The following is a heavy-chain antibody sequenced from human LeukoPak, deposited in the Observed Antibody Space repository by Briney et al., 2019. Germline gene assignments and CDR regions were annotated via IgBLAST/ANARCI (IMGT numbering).Heavy chain of an antibody. CDR1: GFTFSDYY. CDR3: AKDHRAYSYGQYAMDV. Sequence: GGSLRLSCAASGFTFSDYYMSWIRQAPGKGLEWVSYISSSSSYTNYADSVKGRFTISRDNAKNSLYLQMNSLRAEDTAVYYCAKDHRAYSYGQYAMDVWGQGTRVTVSS. J-gene: IGHJ6*02. CDR2: ISSSSSYT. D-gene: IGHD5-18*01. V-gene: IGHV3-11*05.